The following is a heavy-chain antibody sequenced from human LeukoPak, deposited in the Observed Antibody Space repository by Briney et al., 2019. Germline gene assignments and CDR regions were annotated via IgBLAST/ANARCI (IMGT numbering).Heavy chain of an antibody. V-gene: IGHV3-23*01. J-gene: IGHJ4*02. CDR2: ISASAAMT. D-gene: IGHD2-8*01. Sequence: GGSLRLSCAASGFTFNNYVMTWVRQAPGKGLEWVSSISASAAMTYYADSVKGRFTISRDNSKNTLYLQMNSLRAEDTAVYYCAKDPDCTSGICYTFFDYWGQGTLVTVSS. CDR3: AKDPDCTSGICYTFFDY. CDR1: GFTFNNYV.